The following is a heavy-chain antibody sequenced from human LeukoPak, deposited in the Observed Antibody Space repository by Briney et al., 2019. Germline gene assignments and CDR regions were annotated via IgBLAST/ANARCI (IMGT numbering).Heavy chain of an antibody. J-gene: IGHJ4*02. Sequence: SETLSLTCAVYGGSFSGYYWSWIRQPPGKGLEWIGEINRSGSTNYNPSLKSRVTISVGTSKNQFSLKLSSVTAADTAVYYCARRGLYYDILTGYSPYYFDYWGQGTLVTVSS. CDR2: INRSGST. D-gene: IGHD3-9*01. CDR3: ARRGLYYDILTGYSPYYFDY. V-gene: IGHV4-34*01. CDR1: GGSFSGYY.